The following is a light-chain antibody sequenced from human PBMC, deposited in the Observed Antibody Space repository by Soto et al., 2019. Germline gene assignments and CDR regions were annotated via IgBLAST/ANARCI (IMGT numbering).Light chain of an antibody. J-gene: IGLJ2*01. CDR2: EDI. Sequence: QSVLTQPPSVSGAPGQTVTISCTGSSSNIGARYEVHWYQQLPGTAPKLLIYEDIKRPSGVPDRFSGSKSGASASLAITGLLSEDEAEYYCQSYDSSLSAVVFGGGTKLTV. CDR3: QSYDSSLSAVV. V-gene: IGLV1-40*01. CDR1: SSNIGARYE.